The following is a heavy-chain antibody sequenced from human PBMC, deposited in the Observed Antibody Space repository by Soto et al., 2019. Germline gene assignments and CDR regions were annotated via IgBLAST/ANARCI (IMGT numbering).Heavy chain of an antibody. CDR2: ISWNSGSI. Sequence: GGSLRLSCAASGFTFDDYAMHWVRQAPGKGLEWVSGISWNSGSIGYADSVKGRFTISRDNAKNSLYLQMNSLRAEDTALYYCAKDIGYDILTGPAPFGYWGQGTLVTVSS. D-gene: IGHD3-9*01. J-gene: IGHJ4*02. V-gene: IGHV3-9*01. CDR3: AKDIGYDILTGPAPFGY. CDR1: GFTFDDYA.